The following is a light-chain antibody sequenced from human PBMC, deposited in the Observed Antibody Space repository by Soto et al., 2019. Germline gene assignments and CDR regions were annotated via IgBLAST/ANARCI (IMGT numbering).Light chain of an antibody. Sequence: DIVMTQSPDSLAVSLGERATINCKSSQSVLFSSNNKNYLAWYQQKPGQSPKLLIYWASTRESGVPDRFSGSGSGTDFTLTISSLQAADVAVYYCQQYNNWPLYTFGQGTKVDIK. CDR2: WAS. CDR1: QSVLFSSNNKNY. V-gene: IGKV4-1*01. J-gene: IGKJ2*01. CDR3: QQYNNWPLYT.